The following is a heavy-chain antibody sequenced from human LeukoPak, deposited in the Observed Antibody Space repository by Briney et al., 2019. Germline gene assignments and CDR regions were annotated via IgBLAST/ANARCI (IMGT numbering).Heavy chain of an antibody. D-gene: IGHD3-9*01. CDR3: ARYGGYDILTGYPHNWFDP. CDR1: GGSISSYY. CDR2: VYYSGST. V-gene: IGHV4-59*01. J-gene: IGHJ5*02. Sequence: SETLSLTCTVSGGSISSYYWSWIRQPPGKGLEWIGYVYYSGSTNYNPSLKSRVTISVDTSKNQFSLKLSSATAADTAVYYCARYGGYDILTGYPHNWFDPWGQGTLVTVSS.